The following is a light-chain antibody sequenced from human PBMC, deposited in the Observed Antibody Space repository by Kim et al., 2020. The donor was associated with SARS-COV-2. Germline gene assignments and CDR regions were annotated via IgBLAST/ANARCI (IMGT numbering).Light chain of an antibody. CDR2: KAC. Sequence: DIQMTQSPSTLPASVGDRVTITCRASQSISSWLAWYQQKPGKAPKLLIYKACSLESGVPSRFSGSGSGTEFTLTISSLQPDDFATYYCQQYNSYSPYTFGQGTKLEI. V-gene: IGKV1-5*03. CDR3: QQYNSYSPYT. CDR1: QSISSW. J-gene: IGKJ2*01.